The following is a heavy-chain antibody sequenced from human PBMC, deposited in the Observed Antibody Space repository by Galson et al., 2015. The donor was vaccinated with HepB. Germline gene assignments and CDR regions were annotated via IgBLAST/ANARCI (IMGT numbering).Heavy chain of an antibody. CDR2: IYRNDGK. J-gene: IGHJ3*02. D-gene: IGHD3-22*01. CDR1: AISLSTSGVG. V-gene: IGHV2-5*01. CDR3: AHFRYYYDSSGYCDGQIHDAFDI. Sequence: PTLVKPTQTPTLTCTFSAISLSTSGVGVGGIRQPPGKALEWLALIYRNDGKRSSPSQKSRLTITKDTSKNQVVLTMTNMDPVDTATYYCAHFRYYYDSSGYCDGQIHDAFDIWGQGTMVTVSS.